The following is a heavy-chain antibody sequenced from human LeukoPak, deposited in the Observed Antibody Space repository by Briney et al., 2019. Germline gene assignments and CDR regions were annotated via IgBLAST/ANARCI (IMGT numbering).Heavy chain of an antibody. CDR1: GFTFDDYA. CDR3: AKASGYSSGPGNY. J-gene: IGHJ4*02. Sequence: PGRSLRLSCAASGFTFDDYAMHWVRQAPGKGLEWVSGISWNSGSIGYADSVEGRFTISRDNAKNSLYLQMNSLRAEDTALYYCAKASGYSSGPGNYWGQGTLVTVSS. V-gene: IGHV3-9*01. D-gene: IGHD6-19*01. CDR2: ISWNSGSI.